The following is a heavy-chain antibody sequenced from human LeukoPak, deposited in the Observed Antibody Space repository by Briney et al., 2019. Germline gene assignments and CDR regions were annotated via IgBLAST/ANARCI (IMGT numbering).Heavy chain of an antibody. V-gene: IGHV4-59*11. Sequence: PSETLSLTCTVSGGSISSHYWSWIRQPPGKGLEWIGYIYYSGSTNYNPSLKSRVTISVDTSKNQFSLKPSSVTAADTAVYYCARDTSSRFDYWGQGTLVTVSS. J-gene: IGHJ4*02. CDR3: ARDTSSRFDY. CDR1: GGSISSHY. D-gene: IGHD2-2*01. CDR2: IYYSGST.